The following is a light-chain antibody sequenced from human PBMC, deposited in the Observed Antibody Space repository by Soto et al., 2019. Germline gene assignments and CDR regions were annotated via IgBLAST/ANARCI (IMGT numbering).Light chain of an antibody. V-gene: IGLV1-47*01. CDR1: NSRSGSNY. Sequence: QSALPQPPSASGTPGQRVTISCSTTNSRSGSNYVYWYQQLPGAAPKLLIYRNDQRPSGVPDRFSASKSGTSASLAISGLRSEDEAEYFCAKWDDSLRVYVFGSGTKLTVL. CDR2: RND. CDR3: AKWDDSLRVYV. J-gene: IGLJ1*01.